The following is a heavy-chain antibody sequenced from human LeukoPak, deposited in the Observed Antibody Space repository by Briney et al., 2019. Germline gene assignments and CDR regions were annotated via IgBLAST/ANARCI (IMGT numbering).Heavy chain of an antibody. D-gene: IGHD2-15*01. CDR2: IRSKAYGGTT. CDR1: GFTFGGYA. J-gene: IGHJ4*02. V-gene: IGHV3-49*04. CDR3: TRILGYCSGGSCPPAHY. Sequence: GGSLRLSCTASGFTFGGYAMSWVRQAPGKGVEGVGFIRSKAYGGTTEYAASVKGRFTISRDDSKSIAYLQMNSLKTEDTAVYYCTRILGYCSGGSCPPAHYWGQGTLVTVSS.